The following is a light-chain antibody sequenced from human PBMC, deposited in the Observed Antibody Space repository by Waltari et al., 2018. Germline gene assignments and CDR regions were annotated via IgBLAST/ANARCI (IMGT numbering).Light chain of an antibody. CDR2: EDN. V-gene: IGLV3-10*01. J-gene: IGLJ3*02. CDR1: NLPKKY. Sequence: SSELTQPPSASVSPGQTARITCPGNNLPKKYVYWYHQKSGRAPVLVIYEDNKRPSGMSERFSGSSSGTMAALTISGAQVEDEGDYYCYSTLGSDNHGAVFGGGTTLTVL. CDR3: YSTLGSDNHGAV.